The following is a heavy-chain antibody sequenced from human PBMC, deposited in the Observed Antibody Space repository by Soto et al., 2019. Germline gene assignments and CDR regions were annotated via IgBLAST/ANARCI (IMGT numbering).Heavy chain of an antibody. V-gene: IGHV4-31*11. D-gene: IGHD6-13*01. Sequence: SETLSLTCAVYGGSFSGYYWSWIRQHPGKGLEWIGYIYYSGSTYYNPSLKSRVTISVDTSKNQFSLKLSSVTAADTAVYYCARDRRAAAPSRYNWFDPWGQGTLVTVSS. CDR1: GGSFSGYY. CDR2: IYYSGST. CDR3: ARDRRAAAPSRYNWFDP. J-gene: IGHJ5*02.